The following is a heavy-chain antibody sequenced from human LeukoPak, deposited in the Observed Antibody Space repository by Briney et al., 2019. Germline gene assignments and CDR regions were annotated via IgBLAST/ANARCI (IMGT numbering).Heavy chain of an antibody. V-gene: IGHV3-21*01. J-gene: IGHJ3*02. D-gene: IGHD3-3*01. Sequence: PGGSLRLSCAASGFTFSSYGMNWVRQAPGKGLEWVSSISSSSSYIYYADSVKGRFTISRDNAKNSLYLQMNSLRAEDTAVYYCARDYDFWSGYYDAFDIWGQGTMVTVSS. CDR3: ARDYDFWSGYYDAFDI. CDR1: GFTFSSYG. CDR2: ISSSSSYI.